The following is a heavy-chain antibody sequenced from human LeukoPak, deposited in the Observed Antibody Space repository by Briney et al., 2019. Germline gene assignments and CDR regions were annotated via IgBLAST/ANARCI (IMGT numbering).Heavy chain of an antibody. CDR1: GGSFSGYY. J-gene: IGHJ6*02. Sequence: PSETLSLTCAVYGGSFSGYYWSWIRQPPGKGLEWIGEINHSGSTNYNPSLKSRVTISVDTSKNQFSLKLSSVTAADTAVYYCARYWSVQGHGMGVWGQGTTVTVSS. CDR3: ARYWSVQGHGMGV. CDR2: INHSGST. V-gene: IGHV4-34*01. D-gene: IGHD3-3*01.